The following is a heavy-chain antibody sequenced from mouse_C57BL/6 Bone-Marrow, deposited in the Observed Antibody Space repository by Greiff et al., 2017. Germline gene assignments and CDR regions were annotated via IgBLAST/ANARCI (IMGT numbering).Heavy chain of an antibody. J-gene: IGHJ2*01. D-gene: IGHD2-3*01. V-gene: IGHV14-4*01. CDR2: IDPENGYT. CDR3: TSEDDGYYFYDVDY. CDR1: GFNIKDDY. Sequence: EVHLVESGAELVRPGASVKLSCTASGFNIKDDYMHWVKQRPEQGLEWIGWIDPENGYTEYASKFQGKATITADTSSNTAYLQLSSLTSEDTAVYYCTSEDDGYYFYDVDYWGQGTTLTVSA.